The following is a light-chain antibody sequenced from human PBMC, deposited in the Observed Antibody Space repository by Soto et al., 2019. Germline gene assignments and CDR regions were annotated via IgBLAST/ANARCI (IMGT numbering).Light chain of an antibody. Sequence: SQMTQSPSTLSASVGDRVTITCRASQSISSWLAWYRQKPGKAPKLLIYKASSLESGVPSRFSGSGSGTEFTLTISSLQPDDFATYYCQQYNSYPYTFGQGTKVDIK. CDR2: KAS. CDR3: QQYNSYPYT. CDR1: QSISSW. V-gene: IGKV1-5*03. J-gene: IGKJ2*01.